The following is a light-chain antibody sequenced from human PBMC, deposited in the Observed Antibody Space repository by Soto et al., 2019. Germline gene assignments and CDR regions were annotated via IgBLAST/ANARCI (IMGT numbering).Light chain of an antibody. CDR1: ETVRSN. V-gene: IGKV3D-15*01. CDR2: AAS. Sequence: RVMTQSPDTVSVSPGERATLSCRASETVRSNLAWYQQKPGQAPRLLIYAASTRATGIPARFIGNGSGTEFTLTISSLQSEDYAVYYCQQYNNWWTFGQGTKVDI. J-gene: IGKJ1*01. CDR3: QQYNNWWT.